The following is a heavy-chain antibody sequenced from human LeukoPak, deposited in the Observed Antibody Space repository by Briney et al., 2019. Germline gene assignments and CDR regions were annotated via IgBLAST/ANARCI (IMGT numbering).Heavy chain of an antibody. CDR1: GFTLSDYE. J-gene: IGHJ4*02. CDR2: ISSSGRST. CDR3: ARDPDCSGGRCSERGLDY. Sequence: GGSLRLSCAASGFTLSDYEMNWIRQAPGKGLEWVAYISSSGRSTYYADSVKGRFTISRDNTKNSLFLQMDSLIAEDTAVYYCARDPDCSGGRCSERGLDYWGQGTLVTVSS. D-gene: IGHD2-15*01. V-gene: IGHV3-48*03.